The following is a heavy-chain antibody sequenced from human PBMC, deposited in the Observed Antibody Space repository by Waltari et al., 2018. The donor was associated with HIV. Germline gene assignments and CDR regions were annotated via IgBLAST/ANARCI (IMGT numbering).Heavy chain of an antibody. CDR1: DLTVLDNY. CDR2: LYIDGTS. D-gene: IGHD2-21*01. V-gene: IGHV3-53*05. CDR3: AKGVKFYGP. J-gene: IGHJ5*02. Sequence: EVQLVTTGGRLALPGGSLRLSCTASDLTVLDNYITWVRQAPGAGLELVSVLYIDGTSHYSDSVRGRFIVSGDKSKNTVFLQMNYLIVEDTALYFCAKGVKFYGPWGQGTQVTVSP.